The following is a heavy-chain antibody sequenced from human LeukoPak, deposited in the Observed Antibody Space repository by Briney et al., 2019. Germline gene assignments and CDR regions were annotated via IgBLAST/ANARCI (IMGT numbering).Heavy chain of an antibody. V-gene: IGHV4-59*12. CDR3: ARVGITGTTAFDI. J-gene: IGHJ3*02. CDR2: MLYSGST. CDR1: GASISNYY. Sequence: SETLSLTCTVSGASISNYYWSWIRQSPGKGLEWIGYMLYSGSTNQNPSLRSRVTISVDTSKNQVSLKLSSVTAADTAVYYCARVGITGTTAFDIWGQGTMVTVSS. D-gene: IGHD1-7*01.